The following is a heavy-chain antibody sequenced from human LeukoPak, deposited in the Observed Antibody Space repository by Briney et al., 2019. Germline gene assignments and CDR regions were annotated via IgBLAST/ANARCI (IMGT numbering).Heavy chain of an antibody. CDR3: ARPPDYGGNSFSVYDAFDI. Sequence: ASVKVSCKASGGTFSSYVINWVRQAPGQGLEWMGGIIPIFGTANYAQKFQGRVTITADESTNTAYMELSSLRSEDTAVYYCARPPDYGGNSFSVYDAFDIWGQGTMVTVSS. CDR2: IIPIFGTA. D-gene: IGHD4-23*01. CDR1: GGTFSSYV. J-gene: IGHJ3*02. V-gene: IGHV1-69*13.